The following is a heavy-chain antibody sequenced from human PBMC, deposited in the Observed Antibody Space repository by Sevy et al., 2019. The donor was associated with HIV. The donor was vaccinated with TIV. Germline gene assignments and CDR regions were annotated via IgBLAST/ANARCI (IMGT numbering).Heavy chain of an antibody. CDR1: GFTFDDYA. J-gene: IGHJ4*02. D-gene: IGHD2-2*01. V-gene: IGHV3-9*01. CDR3: AKESIRVPAGFDY. Sequence: GGSLRLSCAASGFTFDDYAMHWVRQAPGKGLEWVSGISWNRGSIGYADSVKGRFTISRDNAKNSLYLKMNSLRAEDTALYYCAKESIRVPAGFDYWGQGTLVTVSS. CDR2: ISWNRGSI.